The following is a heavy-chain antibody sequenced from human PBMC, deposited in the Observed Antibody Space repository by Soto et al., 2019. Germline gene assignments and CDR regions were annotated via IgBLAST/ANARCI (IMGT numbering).Heavy chain of an antibody. CDR2: IYHGGSA. D-gene: IGHD3-10*01. V-gene: IGHV4-30-2*01. CDR3: ARGSPSIIPGTFDI. Sequence: WTWIRQPPGKGLEWIGYIYHGGSAYYNPSLKSRVTISVARSNNQFSLRLSSVTAADTAIYYCARGSPSIIPGTFDIWGQGTLVTVSS. J-gene: IGHJ3*02.